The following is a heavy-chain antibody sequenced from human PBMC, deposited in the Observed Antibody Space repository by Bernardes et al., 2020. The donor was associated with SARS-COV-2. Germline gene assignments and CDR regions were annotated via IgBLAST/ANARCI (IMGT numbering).Heavy chain of an antibody. V-gene: IGHV3-74*01. J-gene: IGHJ3*01. D-gene: IGHD1-26*01. CDR1: GFTFSTYW. CDR3: ARTLGPTVVSALNV. Sequence: GGSLRLSCVGSGFTFSTYWIHWVRQSPGKGLVWVSRIIPEGNGADYADSVNGRFAISRDNAKNTVLLQMHSLREEDTAVYYCARTLGPTVVSALNVWGQGTMVIVSS. CDR2: IIPEGNGA.